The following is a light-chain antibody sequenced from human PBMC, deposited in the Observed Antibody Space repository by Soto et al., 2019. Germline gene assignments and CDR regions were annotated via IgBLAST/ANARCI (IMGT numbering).Light chain of an antibody. CDR2: EVS. Sequence: QSVLTQPASVFGSPGQSITISCTGTSSDVGTYNYVSWYQLHPGKAPKLMVYEVSNRPSGVSNRFSGSKSGNTASLTISGLQAEDEADYHCSSYTSSSTYVFGTGTKVTVL. CDR1: SSDVGTYNY. V-gene: IGLV2-14*01. J-gene: IGLJ1*01. CDR3: SSYTSSSTYV.